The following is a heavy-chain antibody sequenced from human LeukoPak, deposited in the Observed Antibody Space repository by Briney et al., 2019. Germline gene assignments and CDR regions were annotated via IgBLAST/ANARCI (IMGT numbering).Heavy chain of an antibody. Sequence: PGGSLRLSCAASGFTFSSYSMNGVRQAPGKGLEWVSYISSSSSTIYYADSVKGRFTISRDNAKNSLYLQMNSLRAEDTALYYCARGGITIFGVVSYMDVWGKGTTVTVSS. CDR2: ISSSSSTI. D-gene: IGHD3-3*01. CDR1: GFTFSSYS. J-gene: IGHJ6*03. CDR3: ARGGITIFGVVSYMDV. V-gene: IGHV3-48*01.